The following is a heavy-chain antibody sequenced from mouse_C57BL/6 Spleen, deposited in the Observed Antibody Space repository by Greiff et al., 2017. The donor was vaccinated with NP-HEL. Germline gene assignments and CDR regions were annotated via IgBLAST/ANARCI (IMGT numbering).Heavy chain of an antibody. V-gene: IGHV1-80*01. J-gene: IGHJ2*01. D-gene: IGHD1-1*01. CDR1: GYAFSSYW. Sequence: VKLMESGAELVKPGASVKISCKASGYAFSSYWMNWVKQRPGKGLEWIGQIYPGDGDTNYNGKFKGKATLTADKSSSTAYMQLSSLTSEDSAVYFCARLGALITTVDYWGQGTTLTVSS. CDR3: ARLGALITTVDY. CDR2: IYPGDGDT.